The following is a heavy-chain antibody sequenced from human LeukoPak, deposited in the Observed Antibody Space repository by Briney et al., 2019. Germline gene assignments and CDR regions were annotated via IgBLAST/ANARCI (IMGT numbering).Heavy chain of an antibody. CDR3: ARIITGTQFDY. Sequence: SETLSLTCTVSGGSISSSSYYWGWIRQPPGKGLEWIGSIYYSGSTYYNPSLKSRVTVSVDTSKNQFSLKLSSVTAADTAVYYCARIITGTQFDYWGQGTLVTVSS. V-gene: IGHV4-39*07. CDR2: IYYSGST. J-gene: IGHJ4*02. D-gene: IGHD1-7*01. CDR1: GGSISSSSYY.